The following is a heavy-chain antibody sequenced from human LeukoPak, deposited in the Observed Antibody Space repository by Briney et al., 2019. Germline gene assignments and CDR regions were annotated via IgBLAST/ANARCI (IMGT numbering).Heavy chain of an antibody. CDR1: GFTFSSYA. Sequence: GGSLRLSCAASGFTFSSYAMSWVRQAPGKGLEWVSAISGSGGSTYYADSVKGRFTISRDNPKNTLYLQMNSLRAEDTAVYYCAASGVYSSSWYVGYYYYGMDVWGQGTTVTVSS. CDR2: ISGSGGST. J-gene: IGHJ6*02. D-gene: IGHD6-13*01. CDR3: AASGVYSSSWYVGYYYYGMDV. V-gene: IGHV3-23*01.